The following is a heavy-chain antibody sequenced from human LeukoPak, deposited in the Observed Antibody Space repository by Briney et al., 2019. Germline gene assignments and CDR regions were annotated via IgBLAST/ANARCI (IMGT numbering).Heavy chain of an antibody. V-gene: IGHV1-18*01. J-gene: IGHJ4*02. CDR2: ISAYNGNT. Sequence: GASVTVSCQASGYTFTSYGISWVRQAPGQGLEWMGWISAYNGNTNYAQKLQGRVTMTTDTSTSTAYMELRSLRSDDTAVYYCALYYYGSGSYSLDYWGQGTLVTVSS. CDR1: GYTFTSYG. CDR3: ALYYYGSGSYSLDY. D-gene: IGHD3-10*01.